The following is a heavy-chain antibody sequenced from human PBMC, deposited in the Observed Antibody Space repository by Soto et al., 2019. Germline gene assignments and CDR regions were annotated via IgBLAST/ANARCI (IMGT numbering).Heavy chain of an antibody. J-gene: IGHJ4*02. CDR2: IYDSGSP. CDR3: VSFPLLGDFDC. D-gene: IGHD3-16*01. Sequence: QVQLQESGPGLVKPSQTLSLICTVSGGSVSSGDYYWSWIRQPPGKGLEFIGYIYDSGSPYYNPSLKSRVALSFGTSKNQFSLRLTSVTAADTAVYYCVSFPLLGDFDCWGQGTLVTGSS. V-gene: IGHV4-30-4*01. CDR1: GGSVSSGDYY.